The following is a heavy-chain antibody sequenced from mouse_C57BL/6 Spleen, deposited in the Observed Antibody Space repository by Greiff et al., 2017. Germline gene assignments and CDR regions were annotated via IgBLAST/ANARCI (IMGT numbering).Heavy chain of an antibody. CDR2: ISPGDGDT. D-gene: IGHD2-3*01. CDR3: ARDGGGYYPAWFAY. J-gene: IGHJ3*01. CDR1: GYAFSSSW. Sequence: VQLQQSGPELVKPGASVKISCKASGYAFSSSWMNWVKQRPGKGLEWIGRISPGDGDTNYNGKFKGKATLTADKSSSTAYMQLSSLTSEDSAVYFCARDGGGYYPAWFAYWGQGTLVTVSA. V-gene: IGHV1-82*01.